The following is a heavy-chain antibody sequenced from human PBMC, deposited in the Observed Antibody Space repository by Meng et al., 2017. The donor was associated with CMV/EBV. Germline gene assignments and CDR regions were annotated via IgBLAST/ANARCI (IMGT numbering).Heavy chain of an antibody. Sequence: SETLSLTCAVYGGSFSGYYWSWIRQPPGKGLEWIGEINHSGSTNYNPSLKSRVTISVDTSKNQFSLKLSSVTAADTAVYYCARSHYWSGYSYYYYGMDVWGQGTTVTSP. CDR3: ARSHYWSGYSYYYYGMDV. V-gene: IGHV4-34*01. CDR1: GGSFSGYY. D-gene: IGHD3-3*01. J-gene: IGHJ6*02. CDR2: INHSGST.